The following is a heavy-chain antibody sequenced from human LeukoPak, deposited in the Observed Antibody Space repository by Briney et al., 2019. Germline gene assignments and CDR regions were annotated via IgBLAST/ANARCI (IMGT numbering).Heavy chain of an antibody. V-gene: IGHV3-7*03. J-gene: IGHJ4*02. D-gene: IGHD1-1*01. CDR3: AKATGTLGN. CDR2: INQDGSEK. Sequence: GGSLRLSCTASGFPFSNFWMSWVRQAPGMGLAWVATINQDGSEKYFVDSVKGRFTISRDNSKNTLYLQMNSLTAEDTAIYYCAKATGTLGNWGQGTLVTVSS. CDR1: GFPFSNFW.